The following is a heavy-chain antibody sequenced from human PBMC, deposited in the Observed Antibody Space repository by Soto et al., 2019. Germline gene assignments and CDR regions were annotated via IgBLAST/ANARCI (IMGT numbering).Heavy chain of an antibody. V-gene: IGHV3-73*01. D-gene: IGHD2-8*02. Sequence: VGSLRLSCAASGFTFGGSAMHWVRQASGKGLEWVGHIRSKTNSYATAYAESVKGRFTISRDDSMNTAYLQMNSLKTEDTAVYFCTRQTDAGYWLVVQTDYSFDYWGQGTMVNDSS. CDR1: GFTFGGSA. CDR3: TRQTDAGYWLVVQTDYSFDY. CDR2: IRSKTNSYAT. J-gene: IGHJ4*02.